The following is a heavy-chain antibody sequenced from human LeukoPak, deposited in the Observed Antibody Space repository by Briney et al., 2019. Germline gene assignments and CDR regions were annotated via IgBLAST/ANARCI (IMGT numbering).Heavy chain of an antibody. CDR2: IYYTGST. Sequence: SETLSLTCTVSGGSISSYYWSWIRQPPGKGLEGMGYIYYTGSTNYNPSLKSRVTMSADTSKNQFSLKLSSVTAADTAVYFCARVGGWEPKLHGVTFDYLGQGTLVTVSS. J-gene: IGHJ4*02. D-gene: IGHD1-26*01. V-gene: IGHV4-59*01. CDR3: ARVGGWEPKLHGVTFDY. CDR1: GGSISSYY.